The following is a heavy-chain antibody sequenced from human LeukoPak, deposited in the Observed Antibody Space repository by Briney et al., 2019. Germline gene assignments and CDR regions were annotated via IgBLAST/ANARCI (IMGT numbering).Heavy chain of an antibody. D-gene: IGHD2-2*02. Sequence: GESLKISCKGSGYSFTSYWIGWVRQMPGNALEWMGIICPGDSDTRYSPSFQRQVTISADKSISTAYLQWSSLKASDTAMYYCARHWGNGGPAAIGGYYYYYYMDVWGKGTTVTVSS. CDR3: ARHWGNGGPAAIGGYYYYYYMDV. CDR2: ICPGDSDT. V-gene: IGHV5-51*01. J-gene: IGHJ6*03. CDR1: GYSFTSYW.